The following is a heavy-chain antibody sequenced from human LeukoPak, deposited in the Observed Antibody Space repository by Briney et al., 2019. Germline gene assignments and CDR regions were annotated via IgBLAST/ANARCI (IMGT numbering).Heavy chain of an antibody. Sequence: PSETLSLTCTVPGGSISSSSYYWGWIRQPPGKGLEWIGRIYYSGSTYYNPSLKSRVTISVDTSKNQFSLKLSSVTAADTAVYYCARQDIVVVVAATDYFDYWGQGTLVTVSS. CDR3: ARQDIVVVVAATDYFDY. CDR2: IYYSGST. CDR1: GGSISSSSYY. J-gene: IGHJ4*02. D-gene: IGHD2-15*01. V-gene: IGHV4-39*01.